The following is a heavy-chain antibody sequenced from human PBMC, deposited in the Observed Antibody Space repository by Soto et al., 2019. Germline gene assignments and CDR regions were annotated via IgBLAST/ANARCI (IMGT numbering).Heavy chain of an antibody. D-gene: IGHD6-6*01. V-gene: IGHV3-48*01. Sequence: PWGSLRLSCAASGFTFSTYSMNWVRQAPGKGLDWVSYISSSSSNIYYADSVKGRFTISRDNAKNSLYLQMNSLRAEDTAVYYCARGPELAARPVFYYYYMDVWGKGATVTVSS. CDR1: GFTFSTYS. CDR2: ISSSSSNI. J-gene: IGHJ6*03. CDR3: ARGPELAARPVFYYYYMDV.